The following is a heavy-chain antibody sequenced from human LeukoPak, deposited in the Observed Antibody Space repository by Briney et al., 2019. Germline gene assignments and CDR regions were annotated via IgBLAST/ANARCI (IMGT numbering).Heavy chain of an antibody. J-gene: IGHJ4*02. Sequence: GGPLRLSCAASGFTFSNYAMSWVRQAPGKGLRWVSGISASGGSTYYADSVKGRFTISRDNSKNTLFLQMNSLRAEDTAVYYCAKSRGVHDYWGQGTLVTVSS. CDR1: GFTFSNYA. CDR3: AKSRGVHDY. CDR2: ISASGGST. D-gene: IGHD1-1*01. V-gene: IGHV3-23*01.